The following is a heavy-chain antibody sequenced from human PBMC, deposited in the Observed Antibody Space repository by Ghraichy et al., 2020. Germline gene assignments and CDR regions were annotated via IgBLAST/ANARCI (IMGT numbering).Heavy chain of an antibody. CDR2: INHSGST. V-gene: IGHV4-34*01. Sequence: SQTLSLTCAVYGGSFSGYYWSWIRQPPGKGLEWIGEINHSGSTNYNPSLKSRVTISVDTSKNQFSLKLSSVTAADTAVYYCARGGMVRGVIMRWFDPWGQGTLVTVSS. J-gene: IGHJ5*02. CDR3: ARGGMVRGVIMRWFDP. D-gene: IGHD3-10*01. CDR1: GGSFSGYY.